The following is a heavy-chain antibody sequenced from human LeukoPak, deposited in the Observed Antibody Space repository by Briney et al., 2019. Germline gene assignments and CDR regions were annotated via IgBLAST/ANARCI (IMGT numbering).Heavy chain of an antibody. V-gene: IGHV1-69*13. Sequence: SVKVSCKASVGTFNSYAISWVRQAPGQGLEWMGGIIPIFGTANYAQKFQGRVTITADESTSTAYMELSSLRSEDTAVYYSARGSHYLLDVWGQGTTVTVSS. D-gene: IGHD3-16*01. J-gene: IGHJ6*02. CDR2: IIPIFGTA. CDR3: ARGSHYLLDV. CDR1: VGTFNSYA.